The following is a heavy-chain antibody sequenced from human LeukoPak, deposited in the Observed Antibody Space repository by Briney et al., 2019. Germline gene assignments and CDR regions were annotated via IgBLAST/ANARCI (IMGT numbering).Heavy chain of an antibody. CDR3: AAGSSPTTVVTPPFDY. Sequence: SVKVSCKASGFTFTSSAVQWVRQARGQRLEWIGWIVVGSGNTNYAQKFQERVTITRDMSTSTAYMELSSLRSEDTAVYYCAAGSSPTTVVTPPFDYWGQGTLVTVSS. D-gene: IGHD4-23*01. CDR2: IVVGSGNT. CDR1: GFTFTSSA. V-gene: IGHV1-58*01. J-gene: IGHJ4*02.